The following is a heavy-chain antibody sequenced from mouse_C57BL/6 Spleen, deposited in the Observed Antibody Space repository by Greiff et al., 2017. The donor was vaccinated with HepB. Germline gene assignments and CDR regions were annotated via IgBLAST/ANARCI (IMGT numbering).Heavy chain of an antibody. CDR2: IWSDGST. CDR1: GFSLTSYG. CDR3: ARQGYGYYYAMDY. Sequence: QVQLQQSGPGLVAPSQSLSITCTVSGFSLTSYGVHWVRQPPGKGLEWLVVIWSDGSTTYNSALNSRLSISKDNSKSQVFLKMNSLQTDDTAMYYCARQGYGYYYAMDYWGQGTSVTVSS. D-gene: IGHD2-2*01. J-gene: IGHJ4*01. V-gene: IGHV2-6-1*01.